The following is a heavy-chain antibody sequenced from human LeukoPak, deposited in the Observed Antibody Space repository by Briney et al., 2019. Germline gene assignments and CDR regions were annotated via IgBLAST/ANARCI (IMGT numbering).Heavy chain of an antibody. J-gene: IGHJ6*03. CDR2: IYYSGST. Sequence: SETLSLTCTVSGGSISSSSYYWGWIRQPPGKGLEWIGSIYYSGSTYYNPSLKSRVTISVDTSKNQFSLKLSSVTAADTAVYYCARAVEMATIPPFDYMDVWGKGTTVTVSS. V-gene: IGHV4-39*07. D-gene: IGHD5-24*01. CDR3: ARAVEMATIPPFDYMDV. CDR1: GGSISSSSYY.